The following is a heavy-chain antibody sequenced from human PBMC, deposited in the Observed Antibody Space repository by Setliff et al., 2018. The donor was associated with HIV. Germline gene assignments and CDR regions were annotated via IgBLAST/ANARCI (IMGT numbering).Heavy chain of an antibody. CDR2: ISYDGSEK. CDR3: AKDRYYSSDWLHLHYFGMDV. Sequence: GGSLRLSCAASGFRFSSYGMHWVRQAPGKGLEWVAVISYDGSEKDYGDVRGRFIISRDNSKNILYLQMNSLRPEDTAVYYCAKDRYYSSDWLHLHYFGMDVWGRGTTVTVSS. D-gene: IGHD1-26*01. J-gene: IGHJ6*02. CDR1: GFRFSSYG. V-gene: IGHV3-30*18.